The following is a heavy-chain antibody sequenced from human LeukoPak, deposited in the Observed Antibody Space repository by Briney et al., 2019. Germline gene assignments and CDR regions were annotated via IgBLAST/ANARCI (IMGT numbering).Heavy chain of an antibody. V-gene: IGHV3-23*01. CDR3: VKAPYCSSTSCQTYYYYYMDV. J-gene: IGHJ6*03. CDR1: GFTFSSYA. Sequence: GGSLRLSCAASGFTFSSYAMSWVRQAPGKGLEWVSAISGSGGSTFYADSVKGRFTISRDNSKNTLYLQMNSLRAEDTAVYYCVKAPYCSSTSCQTYYYYYMDVWGKGTTVTVSS. CDR2: ISGSGGST. D-gene: IGHD2-2*01.